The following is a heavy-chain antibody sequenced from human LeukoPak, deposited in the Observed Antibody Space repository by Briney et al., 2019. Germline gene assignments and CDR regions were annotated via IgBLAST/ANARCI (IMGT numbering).Heavy chain of an antibody. CDR2: ISDSGDYT. CDR1: GFTFSDYY. D-gene: IGHD2-8*01. V-gene: IGHV3-23*01. CDR3: AKDTSIGKYCTNGVCSPFDY. Sequence: GGSLRLSCAASGFTFSDYYMSWIRQAPGQGLERASVISDSGDYTSYAHSVRGRFTISRDNSRNTLYLQMISLRPEDTAVYYCAKDTSIGKYCTNGVCSPFDYWGQGTLVTVSS. J-gene: IGHJ4*02.